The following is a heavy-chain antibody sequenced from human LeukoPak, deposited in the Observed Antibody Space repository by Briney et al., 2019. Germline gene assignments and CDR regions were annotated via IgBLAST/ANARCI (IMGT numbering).Heavy chain of an antibody. CDR3: ARHKGSSTWYPFDY. J-gene: IGHJ4*02. CDR1: GGSISSYY. Sequence: SETLSLTCIVSGGSISSYYWSWIRQPPGKGLEWIGYMSKSGSTNYNPSLQSRVTILVDTSKNQFSLKLSSATAADTAVYYCARHKGSSTWYPFDYWGQGALVTVSS. D-gene: IGHD6-13*01. CDR2: MSKSGST. V-gene: IGHV4-59*08.